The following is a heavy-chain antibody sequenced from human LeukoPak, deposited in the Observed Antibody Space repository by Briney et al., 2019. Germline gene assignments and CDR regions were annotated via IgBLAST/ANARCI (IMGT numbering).Heavy chain of an antibody. CDR2: INEDGSAK. J-gene: IGHJ4*02. D-gene: IGHD5-12*01. Sequence: PGGSLRLSCVTSGFNFNNYWMSWVRQVPGKGLEWLANINEDGSAKSYVDSVKDRFTVSRDNARNSLYLQMNSLRAEDTAIYYCARDSSSRFSGHDRVYWDQGTMVPVSS. CDR1: GFNFNNYW. CDR3: ARDSSSRFSGHDRVY. V-gene: IGHV3-7*01.